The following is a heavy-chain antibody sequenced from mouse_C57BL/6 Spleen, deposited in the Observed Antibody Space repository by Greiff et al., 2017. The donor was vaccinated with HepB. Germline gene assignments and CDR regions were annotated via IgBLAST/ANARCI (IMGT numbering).Heavy chain of an antibody. CDR2: ILPGSGST. V-gene: IGHV1-9*01. D-gene: IGHD1-1*01. J-gene: IGHJ3*01. CDR1: GYTFTGYW. CDR3: AREKGHYGSSPAWFAY. Sequence: QVQLQQSGAELMKPGASVKLSCKATGYTFTGYWIEWVKQRPGHGLEWIGEILPGSGSTNYNEKFKGKATFTADTSSNTAYMQLSSLTTEDSAIYYCAREKGHYGSSPAWFAYWGQGTLVTVSA.